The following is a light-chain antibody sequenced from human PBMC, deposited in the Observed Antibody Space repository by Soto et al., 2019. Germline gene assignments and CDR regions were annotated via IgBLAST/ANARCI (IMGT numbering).Light chain of an antibody. J-gene: IGLJ3*02. CDR1: SSNIGSNY. Sequence: QTVVTQPPSASGTPGQRVTISCSGSSSNIGSNYVYWYQQLPGTAPKLLIYRNNQRPSGVPDRFSGSKFGTSASLAISGLRSEDEADYYCATWDDSLSGWVFGGGTKLTVL. CDR3: ATWDDSLSGWV. CDR2: RNN. V-gene: IGLV1-47*01.